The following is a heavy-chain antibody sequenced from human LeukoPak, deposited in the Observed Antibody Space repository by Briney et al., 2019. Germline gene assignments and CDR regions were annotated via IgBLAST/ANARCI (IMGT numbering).Heavy chain of an antibody. Sequence: GGSLRLSCAASGFTFSSHGMHWVRQAPGKGLQWVAVIYYDGSNEYYADSVKGRFTISRDNSKNTLYLQMNSLRAEDTAVYYCAKDGGLVPVGYGMDVWGQGTTVTVSS. CDR3: AKDGGLVPVGYGMDV. J-gene: IGHJ6*02. D-gene: IGHD6-19*01. V-gene: IGHV3-33*06. CDR2: IYYDGSNE. CDR1: GFTFSSHG.